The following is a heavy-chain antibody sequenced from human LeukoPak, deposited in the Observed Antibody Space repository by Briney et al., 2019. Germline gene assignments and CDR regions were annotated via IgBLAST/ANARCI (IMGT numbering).Heavy chain of an antibody. CDR2: INPSGDTT. J-gene: IGHJ4*02. CDR1: GYTFTNYY. Sequence: ASVKVSCKASGYTFTNYYMHWVRQAPGQGLEWMGIINPSGDTTTYAQRFQGRVTMTRDTSTSTVYMGLSSLRYEDTAVYYCASGYCSSTSCSDWYFDFWGQGTLVTVSS. CDR3: ASGYCSSTSCSDWYFDF. V-gene: IGHV1-46*01. D-gene: IGHD2-2*01.